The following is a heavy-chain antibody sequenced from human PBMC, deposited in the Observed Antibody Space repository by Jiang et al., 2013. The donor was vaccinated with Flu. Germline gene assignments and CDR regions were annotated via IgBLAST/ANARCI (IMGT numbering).Heavy chain of an antibody. CDR2: INPNSGGT. V-gene: IGHV1-2*02. Sequence: VKVSCKASGYTFTGYYMHWVRQAPGQGLEWMGWINPNSGGTNYAQKFQGRVTMTRDTSISTAYMELSRLRSDDTAVYYCARGGDSGGYRDFDYWGQGTLVTVSS. D-gene: IGHD3-22*01. CDR3: ARGGDSGGYRDFDY. CDR1: GYTFTGYY. J-gene: IGHJ4*02.